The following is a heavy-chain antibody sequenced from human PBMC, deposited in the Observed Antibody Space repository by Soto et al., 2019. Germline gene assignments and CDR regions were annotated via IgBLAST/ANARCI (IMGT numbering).Heavy chain of an antibody. CDR3: TTVREQLVVYYYGMDV. CDR1: GFTFGNAW. J-gene: IGHJ6*02. V-gene: IGHV3-15*07. CDR2: IKSKTDGGTT. D-gene: IGHD6-6*01. Sequence: GFPRLSCEASGFTFGNAWMNWVRQAPGKGLEWGGRIKSKTDGGTTDYAAPVKGRFTISRDDSKNTLYLQMNSLKTVDTAVYYCTTVREQLVVYYYGMDVWGQGT.